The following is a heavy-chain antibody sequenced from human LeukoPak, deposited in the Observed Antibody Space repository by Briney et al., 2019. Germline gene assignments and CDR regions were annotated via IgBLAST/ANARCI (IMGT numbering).Heavy chain of an antibody. J-gene: IGHJ5*02. CDR2: IYISGSI. Sequence: PSETLSLTCTVSGGSISSYYWSWIRQPAGKGLEWIGRIYISGSINYNPSLKSRVTMSVDASKNQFSLKLSSVTAADTAVYYCARTNDYSNSLNWFDPWGQGTLVTVSS. CDR1: GGSISSYY. V-gene: IGHV4-4*07. CDR3: ARTNDYSNSLNWFDP. D-gene: IGHD4-11*01.